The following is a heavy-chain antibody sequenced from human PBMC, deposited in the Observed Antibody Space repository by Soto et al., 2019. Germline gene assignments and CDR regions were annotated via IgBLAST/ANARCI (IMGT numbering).Heavy chain of an antibody. CDR3: ERVRFGDPFDV. D-gene: IGHD3-16*01. J-gene: IGHJ4*02. CDR2: FNPDNQNT. V-gene: IGHV1-18*01. CDR1: GCRFTNYG. Sequence: GXSVKVSCKVSGCRFTNYGYHLVRQPAGKGVSGLGWFNPDNQNTNYAQKFQDRVSLTTDSSKNTAYMELRDLRSDDTAVYYCERVRFGDPFDVWGQGSLVTVSS.